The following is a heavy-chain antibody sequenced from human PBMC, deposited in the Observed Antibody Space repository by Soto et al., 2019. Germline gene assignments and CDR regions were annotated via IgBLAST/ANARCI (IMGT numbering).Heavy chain of an antibody. D-gene: IGHD2-2*01. CDR1: GFAFNNYG. J-gene: IGHJ4*02. V-gene: IGHV3-21*01. Sequence: GGSLRLSCTVSGFAFNNYGINWVRQAPGKGLEWVSSISKSDYTYYSDSVKGRFTISRDNAKNSVSLQMNTLRVEDTAVYYCAREDSIIIPAVSDFWGQGTLVTVYS. CDR2: ISKSDYT. CDR3: AREDSIIIPAVSDF.